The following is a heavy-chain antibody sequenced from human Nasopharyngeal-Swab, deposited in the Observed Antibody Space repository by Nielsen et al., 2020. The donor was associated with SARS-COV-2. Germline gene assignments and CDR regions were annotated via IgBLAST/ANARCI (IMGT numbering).Heavy chain of an antibody. J-gene: IGHJ4*02. V-gene: IGHV3-23*01. D-gene: IGHD2-2*01. Sequence: GGSLRLSCTASGFTFTTYAMSWVRQAPGKGLEWVSAISGIGDRTYYADSVQGRFTISRDNSKNTLYLQMNGLRAEDTAVYYCAKRLSCTSTSCYAFDYWGQGTLVTVSS. CDR3: AKRLSCTSTSCYAFDY. CDR2: ISGIGDRT. CDR1: GFTFTTYA.